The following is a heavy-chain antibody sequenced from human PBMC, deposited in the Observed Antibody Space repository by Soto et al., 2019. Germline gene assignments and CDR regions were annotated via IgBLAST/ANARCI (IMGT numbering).Heavy chain of an antibody. CDR1: GYTFTSYY. J-gene: IGHJ4*02. V-gene: IGHV1-2*02. CDR2: INPNSGDT. D-gene: IGHD2-21*02. CDR3: ARQLAYCGGDCFTEPVDY. Sequence: QAQLVQSGAEVKKPGASVKVSCEASGYTFTSYYMHWVRQAPGQGLEWMGWINPNSGDTKYAQKFRGRVTMTRDTSITTAYMELKMLTSDDTAVYYCARQLAYCGGDCFTEPVDYWGQGTLVTVSS.